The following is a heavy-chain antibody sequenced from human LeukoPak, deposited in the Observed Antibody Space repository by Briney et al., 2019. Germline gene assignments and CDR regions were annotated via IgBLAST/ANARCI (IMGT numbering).Heavy chain of an antibody. Sequence: SETLSLTCAVYGGSFSGYYWSWIRQPPGKGLEWIGEINHSGSTNYNPSLKSRVTISVDTPKNQFSLKLSSVTAADTAVYYCASMGGVVPAAIRGPRRRGYFDYWGQGTLVTVSS. V-gene: IGHV4-34*01. CDR2: INHSGST. CDR3: ASMGGVVPAAIRGPRRRGYFDY. D-gene: IGHD2-2*02. J-gene: IGHJ4*02. CDR1: GGSFSGYY.